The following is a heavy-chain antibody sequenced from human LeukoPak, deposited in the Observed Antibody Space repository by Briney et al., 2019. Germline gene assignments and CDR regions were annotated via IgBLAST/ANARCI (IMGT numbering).Heavy chain of an antibody. Sequence: KPSETLSLTCAVSGYSISSGYYWGWIRQPPGRGLEWMGSIYHSGRTFYNPSLKSRVTISVDTSKNQLSLKLVSVTVADTAVYYCARTTYYYDSGGYNRPYYFDYWGQGTLVTVSS. CDR3: ARTTYYYDSGGYNRPYYFDY. CDR1: GYSISSGYY. J-gene: IGHJ4*02. CDR2: IYHSGRT. V-gene: IGHV4-38-2*01. D-gene: IGHD3-22*01.